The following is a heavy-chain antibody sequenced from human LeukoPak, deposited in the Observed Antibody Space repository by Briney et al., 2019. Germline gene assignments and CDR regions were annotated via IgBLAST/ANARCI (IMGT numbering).Heavy chain of an antibody. V-gene: IGHV3-64D*06. D-gene: IGHD5-18*01. CDR3: VKHRNSYGPWPSGFDP. CDR1: GFTFSSYA. CDR2: ISSDGGST. Sequence: GGSLRLSCSASGFTFSSYAMHWVRQAPGKGLEYVSAISSDGGSTYYADSVKGRFTISRDNSKNTLYLQMSSLRAEDTAVYYCVKHRNSYGPWPSGFDPWGQGTLVTVSS. J-gene: IGHJ5*02.